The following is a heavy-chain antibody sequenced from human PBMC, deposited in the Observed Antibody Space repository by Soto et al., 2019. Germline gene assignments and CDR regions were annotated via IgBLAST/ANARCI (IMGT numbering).Heavy chain of an antibody. J-gene: IGHJ6*02. D-gene: IGHD6-13*01. Sequence: QVQLVESGGGVVQPGRSLRLSCAASGFTFSSYGMHWVRQAPGKGLEWVAVISYDGSKKYYADSVKGRFTISRDNSTNTLYLQMNSLSAEDKAVYYGAKVGIAAPGTDYSYYGMDFWGPGTTVTVSS. CDR1: GFTFSSYG. CDR3: AKVGIAAPGTDYSYYGMDF. V-gene: IGHV3-30*18. CDR2: ISYDGSKK.